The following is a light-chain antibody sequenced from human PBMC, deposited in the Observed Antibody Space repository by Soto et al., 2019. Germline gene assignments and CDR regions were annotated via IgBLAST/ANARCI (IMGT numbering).Light chain of an antibody. CDR2: ISD. Sequence: QSVLTQPPSASGTPGQRVTISCSGGSSNIGTNTVNWYQQLPGTAPKLLIYISDQRPSGVPDRFPGSKSGASASLAISGLQSEDEADYYCAAWDDSLNGPVFGGGTKVTVL. CDR3: AAWDDSLNGPV. V-gene: IGLV1-44*01. CDR1: SSNIGTNT. J-gene: IGLJ2*01.